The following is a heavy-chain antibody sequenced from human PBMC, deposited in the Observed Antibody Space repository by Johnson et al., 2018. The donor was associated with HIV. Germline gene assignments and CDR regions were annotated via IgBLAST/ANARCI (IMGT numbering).Heavy chain of an antibody. J-gene: IGHJ3*02. D-gene: IGHD6-6*01. Sequence: EVQLVESGGGLVQPGGSLRLSCAASGFTFSSYDMHWVRHATGKGLEWVSAIGPAGDTYYPGSVKGRFTISRDNAKNSLYLQMNSLRAEDTAVYYCAREWGIAARRGGAFDIWGQGTMVTVAS. CDR2: IGPAGDT. V-gene: IGHV3-13*01. CDR1: GFTFSSYD. CDR3: AREWGIAARRGGAFDI.